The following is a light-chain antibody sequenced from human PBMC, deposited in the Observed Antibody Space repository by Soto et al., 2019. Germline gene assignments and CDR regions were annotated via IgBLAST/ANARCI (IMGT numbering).Light chain of an antibody. V-gene: IGLV2-8*01. CDR2: DVS. CDR1: SSDVGSYDY. Sequence: QSVLIQPPSVSGSPGQSVTISCTGTSSDVGSYDYVSWYQQHPGKAPKLMIYDVSKRPSGVPDRFSGSKSGNTASLTVSGLQAEDEADYYCSSYAGSEDDFGTGTKVTVL. CDR3: SSYAGSEDD. J-gene: IGLJ1*01.